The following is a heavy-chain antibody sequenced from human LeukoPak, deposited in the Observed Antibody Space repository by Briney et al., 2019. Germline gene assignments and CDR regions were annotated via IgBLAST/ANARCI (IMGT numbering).Heavy chain of an antibody. CDR1: GGSISSYY. J-gene: IGHJ3*02. CDR2: IYYSGST. D-gene: IGHD4-17*01. V-gene: IGHV4-59*01. CDR3: ARADYGDYVSAFDI. Sequence: SETLSLTCTVSGGSISSYYWSWIRQPPGKGLEWIGYIYYSGSTNYNPSLKSRVTISVDTSKNQFSLKLSSVTAADTAVYYCARADYGDYVSAFDIWGQGTMVTVSS.